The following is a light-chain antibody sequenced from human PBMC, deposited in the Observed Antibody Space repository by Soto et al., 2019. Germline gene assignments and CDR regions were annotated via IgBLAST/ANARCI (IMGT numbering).Light chain of an antibody. V-gene: IGKV4-1*01. CDR1: QSLLYSSNNENY. J-gene: IGKJ2*01. Sequence: DTVMTQSPDSLAVSLGERATINCKSSQSLLYSSNNENYLAWYQQKPGQPPQLLIYWASTREYGVPDRFSGSGSGTDFTLTISSLQAEDVAVYYCQQYYSAPYTFGKGTKLEIK. CDR3: QQYYSAPYT. CDR2: WAS.